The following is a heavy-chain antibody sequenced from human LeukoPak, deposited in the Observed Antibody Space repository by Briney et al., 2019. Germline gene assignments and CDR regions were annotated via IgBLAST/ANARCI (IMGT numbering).Heavy chain of an antibody. CDR3: AKDMYSSSWYYFDC. Sequence: GGSLRLSCAASGFTFSSYAMSWVRQAPGKGLEWVSAISGSGGSTYYADSVKGRSTISRDNSKNTLYLQMNSLRAEDTAVYYCAKDMYSSSWYYFDCWGQGTLVTVSS. J-gene: IGHJ4*02. V-gene: IGHV3-23*01. CDR1: GFTFSSYA. CDR2: ISGSGGST. D-gene: IGHD6-13*01.